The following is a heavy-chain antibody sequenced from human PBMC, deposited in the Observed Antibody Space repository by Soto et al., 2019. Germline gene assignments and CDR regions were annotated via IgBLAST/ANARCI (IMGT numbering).Heavy chain of an antibody. Sequence: QVQLVQSGAEVKKPGASVKVSCKASGYIFTSLGISWVRQAPGQGLEWMGWISAHNGNTDFAQRFQDRLTMTTDTSTSTAYMELRNLRSDDTAVYFRAREVSGSYYGDYYYYGMDVWGQGTTVTVSS. CDR2: ISAHNGNT. D-gene: IGHD3-10*01. V-gene: IGHV1-18*01. J-gene: IGHJ6*02. CDR3: AREVSGSYYGDYYYYGMDV. CDR1: GYIFTSLG.